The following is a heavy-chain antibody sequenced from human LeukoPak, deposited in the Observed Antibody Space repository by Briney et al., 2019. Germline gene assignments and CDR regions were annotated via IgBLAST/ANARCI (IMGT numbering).Heavy chain of an antibody. CDR3: ASKSATVTTFSYYYYMDV. Sequence: ASVKVSCKASGYTFTSYYMHWVRQAPGQGLEWMGIINPSGGSTSYAQKFQGRVTITADESTSTAYMELSSLRSEDTAVYYCASKSATVTTFSYYYYMDVWGKGTTVTVSS. D-gene: IGHD4-17*01. V-gene: IGHV1-46*01. J-gene: IGHJ6*03. CDR1: GYTFTSYY. CDR2: INPSGGST.